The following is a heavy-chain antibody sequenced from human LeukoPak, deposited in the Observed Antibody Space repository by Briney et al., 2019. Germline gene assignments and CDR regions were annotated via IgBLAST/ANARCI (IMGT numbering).Heavy chain of an antibody. Sequence: ASVKVSCKASGYTFTSFGVSWVRQAPGQGLEWMGWISAYNGNTHYAQKLQDRVTMTTDTSTSTAYMELRSLRSDDTAVYFCARGNSEYYYDSSGIYYLHYWGQGTLVTVSS. CDR1: GYTFTSFG. CDR2: ISAYNGNT. V-gene: IGHV1-18*01. CDR3: ARGNSEYYYDSSGIYYLHY. D-gene: IGHD3-22*01. J-gene: IGHJ4*02.